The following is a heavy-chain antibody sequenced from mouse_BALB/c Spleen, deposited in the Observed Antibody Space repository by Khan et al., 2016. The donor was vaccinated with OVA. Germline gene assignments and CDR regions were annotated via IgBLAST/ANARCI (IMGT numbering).Heavy chain of an antibody. CDR2: ISYSGNT. D-gene: IGHD1-1*01. V-gene: IGHV3-2*02. CDR3: ARIYGGDSDY. Sequence: QLEESGPGLVKPSQSLSLTCTVTGYSITSDYAWNWIRQFPGNKLEWMGFISYSGNTKYNPSLKSRISITRDTSRNQFFLQLNSVTIEDTATYYCARIYGGDSDYWGQGTSLTVSS. CDR1: GYSITSDYA. J-gene: IGHJ2*02.